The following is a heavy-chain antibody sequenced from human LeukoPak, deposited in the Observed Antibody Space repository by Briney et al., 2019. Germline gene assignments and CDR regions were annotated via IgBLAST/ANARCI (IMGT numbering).Heavy chain of an antibody. CDR3: ARAGAYYGSGSYSN. D-gene: IGHD3-10*01. CDR1: GYTFTSYG. Sequence: GASVKVSCKASGYTFTSYGISWVRQAPGQGLEWMGWISAYSGNTNYAQKLQGRVTMTTDTSTSTAYMELRSLRSDDTAVYYCARAGAYYGSGSYSNWGQGTLVTVSS. CDR2: ISAYSGNT. J-gene: IGHJ4*02. V-gene: IGHV1-18*01.